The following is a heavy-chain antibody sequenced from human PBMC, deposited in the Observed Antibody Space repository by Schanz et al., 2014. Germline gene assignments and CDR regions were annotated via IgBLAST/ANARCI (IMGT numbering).Heavy chain of an antibody. D-gene: IGHD2-2*01. CDR3: ARGGFFDSTSFDS. Sequence: QVQLVQSGGEVKKPGASATVSCKASGYTFNNHGISWVRQAPGQGLEWMGWISVYHGHTNYAEKVHGRVTMTTDTSTSTVNMELSSLRSEDTAVYYCARGGFFDSTSFDSWGQGTLVTVSS. CDR2: ISVYHGHT. V-gene: IGHV1-18*01. CDR1: GYTFNNHG. J-gene: IGHJ4*02.